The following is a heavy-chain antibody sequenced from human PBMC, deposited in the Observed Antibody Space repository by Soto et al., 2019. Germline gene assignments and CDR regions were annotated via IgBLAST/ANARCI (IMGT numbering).Heavy chain of an antibody. Sequence: SETLSLTCTVSGGSISSYYWSWIRQPAGKGLEWIGRIYTSGSTNYNPSLKSRVTMSVDTSKNQFSLKLSSVTAADTAVYYCARLYSSGYYSNGPRNAFDTWGQGTMVTVSS. V-gene: IGHV4-4*07. CDR2: IYTSGST. D-gene: IGHD3-22*01. J-gene: IGHJ3*02. CDR1: GGSISSYY. CDR3: ARLYSSGYYSNGPRNAFDT.